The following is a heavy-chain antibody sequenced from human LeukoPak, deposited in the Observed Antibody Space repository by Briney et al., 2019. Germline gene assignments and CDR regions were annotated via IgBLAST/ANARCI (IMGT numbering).Heavy chain of an antibody. V-gene: IGHV1-18*03. CDR2: ISAYSGNT. CDR1: GNTFNSNG. CDR3: ARTGSSSWYEAFDY. J-gene: IGHJ4*02. D-gene: IGHD6-13*01. Sequence: ASVKVSCKASGNTFNSNGITWVRQAPGQGLEWMGWISAYSGNTKYAQKFQGRITMTTDTSTSTANMELRSLRSDDMAMYYCARTGSSSWYEAFDYWGQGTLVTVSS.